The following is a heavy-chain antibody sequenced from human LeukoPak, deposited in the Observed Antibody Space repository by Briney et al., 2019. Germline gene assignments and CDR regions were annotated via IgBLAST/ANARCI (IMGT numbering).Heavy chain of an antibody. V-gene: IGHV3-7*03. CDR1: GFTFSSYA. J-gene: IGHJ3*02. CDR2: IKQDGSEK. D-gene: IGHD3-22*01. CDR3: ARDPDSSGTDAFDI. Sequence: QPGGSLRLSCAASGFTFSSYAMHWVRQAPGKGLEWVANIKQDGSEKYYVDSVKGRFTISRDNAKNSLYLQMNSLRAEDTAVYYCARDPDSSGTDAFDIWGQGTMVTVSS.